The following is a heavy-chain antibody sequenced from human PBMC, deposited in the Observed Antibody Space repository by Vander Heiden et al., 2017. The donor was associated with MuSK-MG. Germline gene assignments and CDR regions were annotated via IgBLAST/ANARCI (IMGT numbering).Heavy chain of an antibody. D-gene: IGHD6-19*01. Sequence: QVQLVESGGGVVQPGRSLRLSCAASGFTFSSYAMHWVRQAPGKGLEWVAVISYDGSNKYDADSVKGRFTISRDNSKNTLYLQMNSLRAEDTAVYYCATLSISVAADYWGQGTLVTVSS. V-gene: IGHV3-30*04. J-gene: IGHJ4*02. CDR2: ISYDGSNK. CDR3: ATLSISVAADY. CDR1: GFTFSSYA.